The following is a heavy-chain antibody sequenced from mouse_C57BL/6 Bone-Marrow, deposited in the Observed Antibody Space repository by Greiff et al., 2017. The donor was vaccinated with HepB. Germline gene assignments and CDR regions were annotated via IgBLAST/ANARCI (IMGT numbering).Heavy chain of an antibody. V-gene: IGHV1-69*01. CDR2: IDPSDSYT. CDR1: GYTFTSYW. D-gene: IGHD2-3*01. Sequence: QVQLQQSGAELVMPGASVKLSCKASGYTFTSYWMHWVKQRPGQGLEWIGEIDPSDSYTNYNQKFKGKSTLTVDKSSSTAYMQLSSLTSEDSAVYYCARRDGLRGAWFAYWGQGTLVTVSA. CDR3: ARRDGLRGAWFAY. J-gene: IGHJ3*01.